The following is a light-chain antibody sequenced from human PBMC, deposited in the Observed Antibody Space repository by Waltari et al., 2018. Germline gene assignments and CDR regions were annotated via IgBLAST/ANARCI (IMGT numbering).Light chain of an antibody. Sequence: EVVLTQSPATLSLSPGERATLSCRASQDISRYLAWYQQKPGQAPRLLIYDASNRATGIPARFSGSGSGTDFTLTISSLEPEDFAVYYCQQLVYWPPLTFGQGTRLDIK. J-gene: IGKJ5*01. CDR1: QDISRY. CDR3: QQLVYWPPLT. V-gene: IGKV3-11*01. CDR2: DAS.